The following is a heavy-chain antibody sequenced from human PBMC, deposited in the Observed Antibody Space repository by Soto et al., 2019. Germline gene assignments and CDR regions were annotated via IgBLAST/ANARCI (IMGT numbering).Heavy chain of an antibody. D-gene: IGHD5-18*01. CDR2: ITSDGSST. J-gene: IGHJ4*02. CDR1: GFTFSNFW. V-gene: IGHV3-74*01. CDR3: ARSLRRYGRFEY. Sequence: EVQLVESGGGLVQPGGSLRLSCAASGFTFSNFWMHWVRQAPGKGLEWFSRITSDGSSTGYADSVRVRFTIPRNNAKNPLYLQTTSLRAEDTAVYYSARSLRRYGRFEYWGQGTLVSVSS.